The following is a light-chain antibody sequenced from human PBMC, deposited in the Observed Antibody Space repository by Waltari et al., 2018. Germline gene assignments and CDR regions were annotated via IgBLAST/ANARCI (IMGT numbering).Light chain of an antibody. J-gene: IGLJ2*01. CDR2: EVS. V-gene: IGLV2-23*02. CDR1: SSDVGSHNL. CDR3: CSYAGSSTFV. Sequence: QSALTQPASVSGSPGQSITISCTGTSSDVGSHNLVSWYPQHPGKAPKLMIYEVSKRPSGVSNRFSGSKSGNTASLTISGLQAENEADYYCCSYAGSSTFVFGGGTKLTVL.